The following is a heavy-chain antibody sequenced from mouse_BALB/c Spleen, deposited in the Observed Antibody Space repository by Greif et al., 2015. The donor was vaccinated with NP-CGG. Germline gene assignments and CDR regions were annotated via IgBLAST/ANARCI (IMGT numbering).Heavy chain of an antibody. J-gene: IGHJ2*01. Sequence: QVQLQQSGAELAKPGASVKMSCKASGYTFTSHWMHWVKQRPGQGLEWIGYINPSTGYTEYNQKFKDKATLTADKSSSTAYMQLSSLTSEDSAVYYCARSDYGFDYWGQGTTLTVSS. CDR3: ARSDYGFDY. D-gene: IGHD1-1*02. CDR1: GYTFTSHW. CDR2: INPSTGYT. V-gene: IGHV1-7*01.